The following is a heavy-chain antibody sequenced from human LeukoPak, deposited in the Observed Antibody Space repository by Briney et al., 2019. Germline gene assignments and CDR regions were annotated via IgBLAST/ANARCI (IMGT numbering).Heavy chain of an antibody. CDR2: ISGSGGST. Sequence: GGSLRLSCAASGFTFSNYVMSWVRQAPGKGLEWVSAISGSGGSTYYADSVRGRITISRDNSKNALYLQMDSLRAEDTAVYYCAKAKTIVGATVYSDYWGQGTLVTVSS. CDR3: AKAKTIVGATVYSDY. J-gene: IGHJ4*02. CDR1: GFTFSNYV. D-gene: IGHD1-26*01. V-gene: IGHV3-23*01.